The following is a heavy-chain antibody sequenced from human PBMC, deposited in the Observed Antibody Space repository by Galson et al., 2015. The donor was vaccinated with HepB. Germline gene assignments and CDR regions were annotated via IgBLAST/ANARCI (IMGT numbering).Heavy chain of an antibody. CDR3: AISDGSGSYYYYYYGLDV. Sequence: LRLSCAASGLTFSNYWTHWVRQAPGKGLVWVSRVHSDGRTTTYADSVKGRFTISRDNAKNTLYLQMNSLRDEDTAMYYCAISDGSGSYYYYYYGLDVWGQGTTVTVSS. D-gene: IGHD3-10*01. J-gene: IGHJ6*02. CDR1: GLTFSNYW. CDR2: VHSDGRTT. V-gene: IGHV3-74*01.